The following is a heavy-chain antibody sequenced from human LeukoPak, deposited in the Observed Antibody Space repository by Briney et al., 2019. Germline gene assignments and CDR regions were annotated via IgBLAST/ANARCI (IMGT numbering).Heavy chain of an antibody. CDR3: ARAQPRPRTQHYCYFDL. J-gene: IGHJ2*01. CDR1: GGSFSGYY. D-gene: IGHD1-14*01. Sequence: SETLSLTCAVYGGSFSGYYWSWLRQPPGKGLEWIGEINHSGSTNYNPSLKSRVTISVDTSKNQSSLKLSSVTAADTAVYYCARAQPRPRTQHYCYFDLWGRGTLVTVSS. CDR2: INHSGST. V-gene: IGHV4-34*01.